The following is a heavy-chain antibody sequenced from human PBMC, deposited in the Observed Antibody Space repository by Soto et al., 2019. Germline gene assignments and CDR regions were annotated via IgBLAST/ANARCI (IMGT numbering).Heavy chain of an antibody. Sequence: SGPTLVNPTQTLTLTCTFSGFSLSARGVGMGWIRQPPGKALEWLALIYWDDDKRYSPSLKSRLTITKDTSKNQVVLIMTNMDPVDTATYYCARRSIFGVIIPDDAFDIWGQGKRVTVSS. CDR2: IYWDDDK. CDR1: GFSLSARGVG. J-gene: IGHJ3*02. CDR3: ARRSIFGVIIPDDAFDI. D-gene: IGHD3-3*01. V-gene: IGHV2-5*02.